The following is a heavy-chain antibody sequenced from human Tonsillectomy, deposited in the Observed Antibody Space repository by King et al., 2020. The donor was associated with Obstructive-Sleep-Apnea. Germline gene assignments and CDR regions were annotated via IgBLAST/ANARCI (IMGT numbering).Heavy chain of an antibody. Sequence: VQLQESGPGLVKSSETLSLTCTVSGGSIRNYYWSWIRQPPGKGLEWIGYIFYSGSTNYHPSLQSRVTISIDTSKSQFSLRLSSVTAADTAVYYCARHYSTGYYHFEDWGQGTLVTVSS. D-gene: IGHD3-22*01. CDR2: IFYSGST. V-gene: IGHV4-59*08. CDR1: GGSIRNYY. J-gene: IGHJ4*02. CDR3: ARHYSTGYYHFED.